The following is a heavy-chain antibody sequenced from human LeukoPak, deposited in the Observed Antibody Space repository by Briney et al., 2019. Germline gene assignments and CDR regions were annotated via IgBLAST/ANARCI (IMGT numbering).Heavy chain of an antibody. D-gene: IGHD1-1*01. CDR3: AGARTDSPGTVDY. J-gene: IGHJ4*02. V-gene: IGHV3-13*04. CDR1: GFTFSSYD. Sequence: GGSLRLSCAASGFTFSSYDMHWVRQVTGKGLEWVSAIGTGGDSYYADSVKSRFTITRANAKNSLYLQMNSLSAGTTAFYYFAGARTDSPGTVDYWGQGTLVTVSS. CDR2: IGTGGDS.